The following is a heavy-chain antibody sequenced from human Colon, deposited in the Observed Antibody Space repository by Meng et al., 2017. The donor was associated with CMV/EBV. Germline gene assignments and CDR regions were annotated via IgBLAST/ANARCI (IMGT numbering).Heavy chain of an antibody. D-gene: IGHD2-2*02. J-gene: IGHJ3*02. V-gene: IGHV3-9*01. CDR2: IGWNGVTI. CDR3: RSSRYCSSTSCYTGTSDAFDI. Sequence: SLKISCAASGFTFDNYAMNWVRQGPGKGLEWVAGIGWNGVTIGYSDSVKGRFTISRDNAKNTLYLQMNSLRAEDTAVYYCRSSRYCSSTSCYTGTSDAFDIWGQGTMVTVSS. CDR1: GFTFDNYA.